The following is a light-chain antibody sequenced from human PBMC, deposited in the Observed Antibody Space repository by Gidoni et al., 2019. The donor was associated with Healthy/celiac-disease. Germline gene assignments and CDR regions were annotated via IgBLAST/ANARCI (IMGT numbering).Light chain of an antibody. V-gene: IGKV4-1*01. CDR3: QQYYSTPRT. CDR1: QSVLYSSNTKNY. Sequence: DIVMTQSPDSLAVSLGERATINCKSSQSVLYSSNTKNYLAWYQQKPGQPPKLLIYLASTRESGVPDRFSGSGSGTDFTLTSSSLQAEDVAVYYCQQYYSTPRTFGQGTKVEIK. J-gene: IGKJ1*01. CDR2: LAS.